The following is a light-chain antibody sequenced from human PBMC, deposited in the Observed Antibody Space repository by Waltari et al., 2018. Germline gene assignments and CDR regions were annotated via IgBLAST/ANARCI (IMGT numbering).Light chain of an antibody. J-gene: IGLJ2*01. Sequence: QSALPQPASVSGSPGQSITISCPGTSSDVGTYNYVSWYQQHPGKAPKLMIFDGSIRPSGVSNRFSGSKSGNTASLTISGLQAEDEADYYCSSYISSSTLELFGGGTSLTVL. V-gene: IGLV2-14*03. CDR3: SSYISSSTLEL. CDR2: DGS. CDR1: SSDVGTYNY.